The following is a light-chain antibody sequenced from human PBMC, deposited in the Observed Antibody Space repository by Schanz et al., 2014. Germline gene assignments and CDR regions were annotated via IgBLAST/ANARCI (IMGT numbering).Light chain of an antibody. V-gene: IGLV2-14*03. Sequence: QSALTQPASVSGSPGQSITISCTGTSSDVGGYNHVSWYQHHPGKAPKLMIYDVSNRPSGVSNRFSGSKSGNTASLTISGLQAEDEADYYCSSYTSSSTLFGGGTKVTV. CDR2: DVS. CDR3: SSYTSSSTL. CDR1: SSDVGGYNH. J-gene: IGLJ2*01.